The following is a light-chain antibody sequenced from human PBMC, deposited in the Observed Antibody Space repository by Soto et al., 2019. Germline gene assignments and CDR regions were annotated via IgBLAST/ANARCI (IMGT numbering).Light chain of an antibody. CDR2: DAS. Sequence: EIVMTQSPATLSVSPGESATLXXRASQSVSSNLAWHQQKPGQAPRLXMYDASTRATGISARFSGSGSGTEFTLTISSLQSEDFAVYYCQQYHNWPITFGQGTRLEIK. CDR3: QQYHNWPIT. CDR1: QSVSSN. J-gene: IGKJ5*01. V-gene: IGKV3-15*01.